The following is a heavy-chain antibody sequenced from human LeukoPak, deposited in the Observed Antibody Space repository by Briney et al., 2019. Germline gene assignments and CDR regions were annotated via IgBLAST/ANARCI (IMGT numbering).Heavy chain of an antibody. CDR2: MNPNSGNT. Sequence: ASVKVSCKASGYTFSSYDINWVRQATGQGLEWLGWMNPNSGNTGYAQKFQGRVTMTRNTSISTAYMQLSSLRSEDTAVYYCARVRGSYYYYGMDVWGQGTTVTVSS. CDR1: GYTFSSYD. CDR3: ARVRGSYYYYGMDV. J-gene: IGHJ6*02. D-gene: IGHD2-15*01. V-gene: IGHV1-8*01.